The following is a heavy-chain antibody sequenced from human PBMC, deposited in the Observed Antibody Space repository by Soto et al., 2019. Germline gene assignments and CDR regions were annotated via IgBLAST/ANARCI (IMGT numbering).Heavy chain of an antibody. D-gene: IGHD1-1*01. CDR1: GGSVNSGKYY. J-gene: IGHJ3*02. CDR3: ARVERGTATTVVDAFDI. V-gene: IGHV4-34*01. Sequence: SETLSLTCAVFGGSVNSGKYYWGWIRQPPGKGLEWIGEMSHSGGTHFNPSLKSRVTISVDTSKNQFSLKMSSVTAADTALYNCARVERGTATTVVDAFDIWGPGTMVTVSS. CDR2: MSHSGGT.